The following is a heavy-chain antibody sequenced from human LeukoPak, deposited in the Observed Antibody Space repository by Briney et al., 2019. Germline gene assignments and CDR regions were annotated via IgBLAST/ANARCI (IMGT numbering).Heavy chain of an antibody. CDR2: IRYDGSNK. Sequence: GGSLRLSCAASGFTFSSHGMHCVRQAPGKGLEWVAFIRYDGSNKYYADSVKGRFTISRDNSKNTLYLQMNSLRAEDTAVYYCAKDLSDYVWGSYRPYYWGQGTLVTVSS. CDR1: GFTFSSHG. CDR3: AKDLSDYVWGSYRPYY. V-gene: IGHV3-30*02. D-gene: IGHD3-16*02. J-gene: IGHJ4*02.